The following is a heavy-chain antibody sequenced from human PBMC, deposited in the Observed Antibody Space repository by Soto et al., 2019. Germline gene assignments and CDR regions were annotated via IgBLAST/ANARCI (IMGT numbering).Heavy chain of an antibody. V-gene: IGHV1-46*01. J-gene: IGHJ2*01. Sequence: QVQLVQSGAEVKQPGASVKVSCTASGYTFTTYYMHWVRQAPGQGLEWMGIINPNGGSPTYAQKFKGRVTITRATSTSPVYMEMGRMRSEDTAVYYCARGDRGGTWFFDLWGRGTLVIVSS. CDR3: ARGDRGGTWFFDL. D-gene: IGHD2-15*01. CDR2: INPNGGSP. CDR1: GYTFTTYY.